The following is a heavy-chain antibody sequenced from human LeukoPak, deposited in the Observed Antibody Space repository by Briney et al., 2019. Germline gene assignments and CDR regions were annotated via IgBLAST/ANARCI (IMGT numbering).Heavy chain of an antibody. CDR1: GGTFSSYA. J-gene: IGHJ4*02. CDR3: ARGGTPNCSGGSRYDY. D-gene: IGHD2-15*01. V-gene: IGHV1-69*04. CDR2: IIPILGIA. Sequence: GASVKVSCKASGGTFSSYAISWVRQAPGQGLEWMGRIIPILGIANYAQKFQGRVTITADKSTSTAYMELSSLRSEDTAVYYCARGGTPNCSGGSRYDYWGQGTLVTVSS.